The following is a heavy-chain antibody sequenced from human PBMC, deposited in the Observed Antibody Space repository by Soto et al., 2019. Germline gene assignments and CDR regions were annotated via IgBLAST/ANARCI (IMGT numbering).Heavy chain of an antibody. Sequence: QVQLVQSGAEVKKPGSSVKVSCKASGDTFSTYAISWVRQAPGQGLEWMGGIIPIFATTNYAQQFQGRVTITADESTNTVYMELSSLRSEDTAVYYCAKTPPRTTATAYYFDFWGQGTLVTVSS. CDR2: IIPIFATT. V-gene: IGHV1-69*12. CDR1: GDTFSTYA. D-gene: IGHD4-17*01. J-gene: IGHJ4*02. CDR3: AKTPPRTTATAYYFDF.